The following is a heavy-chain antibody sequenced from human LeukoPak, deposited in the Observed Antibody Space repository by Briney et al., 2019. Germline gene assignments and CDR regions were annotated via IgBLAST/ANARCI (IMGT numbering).Heavy chain of an antibody. Sequence: ASVKVSCKASGYTFTGYYMHWVRQAPGQGLEWMGWINPNSGGTNYAQKFQGRVTMTRDTSISTAYMELSRLRSDDTAVYYCARGGTYDILTGYYPSIDYWGQGTLVTVSS. CDR1: GYTFTGYY. D-gene: IGHD3-9*01. J-gene: IGHJ4*02. CDR2: INPNSGGT. V-gene: IGHV1-2*02. CDR3: ARGGTYDILTGYYPSIDY.